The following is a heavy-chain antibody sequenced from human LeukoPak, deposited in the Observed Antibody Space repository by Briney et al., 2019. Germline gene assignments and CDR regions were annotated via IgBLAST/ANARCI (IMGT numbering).Heavy chain of an antibody. CDR1: GYTFTSYG. D-gene: IGHD4-17*01. J-gene: IGHJ5*02. CDR3: ARDPATVTTRKLRWFDP. CDR2: ISAYNGNT. Sequence: GASVKVSCKASGYTFTSYGISWVRQAPGQGLEWMGWISAYNGNTNYAQKLQGRVTMTTDTSTSTAYMELRSLRSDDTAVYYCARDPATVTTRKLRWFDPWGQGTLVTVSS. V-gene: IGHV1-18*01.